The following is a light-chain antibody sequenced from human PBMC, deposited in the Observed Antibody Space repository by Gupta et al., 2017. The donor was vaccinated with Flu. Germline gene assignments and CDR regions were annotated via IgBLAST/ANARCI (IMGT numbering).Light chain of an antibody. J-gene: IGLJ1*01. V-gene: IGLV2-14*01. CDR2: EVT. CDR3: SSYTSSDEGYV. CDR1: SSDVGGHRF. Sequence: QSALTQPASVSGSPGQSITISCTGTSSDVGGHRFVSWFQQHPGKVPKLIIYEVTNRPSGVSNRFSASKSGNTASLTISGLQAEDEADYYCSSYTSSDEGYVFGTGTKVTVL.